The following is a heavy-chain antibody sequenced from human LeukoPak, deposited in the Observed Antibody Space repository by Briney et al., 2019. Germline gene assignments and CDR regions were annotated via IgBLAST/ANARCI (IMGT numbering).Heavy chain of an antibody. CDR3: ARDGGSHIYYYYMDV. V-gene: IGHV4-38-2*02. CDR2: IYHSGKS. J-gene: IGHJ6*03. Sequence: PSETLSLTCSVSGYSISSGYYWDWIRQPPGKGLEWIASIYHSGKSYYNPSLESRVTISVDTSKNQFSLKLSSVTAADTAVYYCARDGGSHIYYYYMDVWGKGTTVTISS. CDR1: GYSISSGYY. D-gene: IGHD3-16*01.